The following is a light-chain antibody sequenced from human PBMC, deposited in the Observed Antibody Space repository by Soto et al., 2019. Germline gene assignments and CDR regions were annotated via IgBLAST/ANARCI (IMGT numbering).Light chain of an antibody. V-gene: IGKV3-20*01. CDR3: QQYGSSSGT. Sequence: EIVLTQSPGTLSLSPGERATLSCRASQSVSSIYLAWYQQKPGQAPRLLIYGASSRSTGIPDRFSGSGSGTGFTLTISRMEPEDFAVYYCQQYGSSSGTFGQGTKVKIK. J-gene: IGKJ1*01. CDR1: QSVSSIY. CDR2: GAS.